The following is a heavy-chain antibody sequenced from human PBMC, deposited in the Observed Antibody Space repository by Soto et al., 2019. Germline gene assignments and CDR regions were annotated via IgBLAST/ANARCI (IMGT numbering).Heavy chain of an antibody. CDR3: ARRDRDIVVVPAAMPNYYYYGMDV. CDR2: IIPIFGTA. V-gene: IGHV1-69*01. CDR1: GGTFSSYA. J-gene: IGHJ6*02. D-gene: IGHD2-2*01. Sequence: QVQLVQSGAEVKKPGSSVKVSCKASGGTFSSYAISWVRQAPGQGLEWMGGIIPIFGTANYAQKFQGRVTITEDESTSTAYMELSSMRSEDTAVYYCARRDRDIVVVPAAMPNYYYYGMDVWGQGTTVTVSS.